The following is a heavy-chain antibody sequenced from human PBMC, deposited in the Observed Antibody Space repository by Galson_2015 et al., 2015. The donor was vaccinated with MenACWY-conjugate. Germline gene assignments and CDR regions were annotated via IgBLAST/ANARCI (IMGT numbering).Heavy chain of an antibody. Sequence: QSGAEVKKPEESLKISCKGSAYIFTNYWIAWVRQMPGRGLEWVGLINPLDSNIRYSPSFQGQVTISADESISTAHLQWSSLKASDTATYYCARHPPGGRGMDVWGQGTTVTVSS. D-gene: IGHD1-26*01. J-gene: IGHJ6*02. CDR1: AYIFTNYW. CDR3: ARHPPGGRGMDV. V-gene: IGHV5-51*01. CDR2: INPLDSNI.